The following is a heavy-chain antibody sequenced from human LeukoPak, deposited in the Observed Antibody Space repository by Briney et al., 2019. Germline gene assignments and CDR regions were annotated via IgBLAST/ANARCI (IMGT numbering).Heavy chain of an antibody. J-gene: IGHJ4*02. CDR3: ARYVRESPKYYFDY. Sequence: PSETLSLTCTVSGASITTYYWSWIRQSPGKGLEWIGHINYSGTTHYYPSLNSRVTNSIDTSKNQFSLKLSSVTAADTAVYYCARYVRESPKYYFDYWGQGALVTVSS. CDR2: INYSGTT. CDR1: GASITTYY. D-gene: IGHD3-10*02. V-gene: IGHV4-59*01.